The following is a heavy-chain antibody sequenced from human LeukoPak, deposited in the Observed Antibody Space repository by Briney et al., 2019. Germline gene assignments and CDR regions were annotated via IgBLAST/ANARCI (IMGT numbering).Heavy chain of an antibody. CDR2: IYHSGST. D-gene: IGHD4-17*01. CDR3: ARGRTVTGDAFDI. Sequence: SETLSLTCAVSGGSISSGGYSWSWIRQPPGKGLEWIGYIYHSGSTYYNPSLESRVTISVDRSKNQFSLKLSSVTAADTAVYYCARGRTVTGDAFDIWGQGTMVTVSS. V-gene: IGHV4-30-2*01. J-gene: IGHJ3*02. CDR1: GGSISSGGYS.